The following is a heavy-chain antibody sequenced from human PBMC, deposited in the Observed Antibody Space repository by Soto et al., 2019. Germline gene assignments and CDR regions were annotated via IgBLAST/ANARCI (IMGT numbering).Heavy chain of an antibody. Sequence: SVKVSCKASGGTFSSYAISGVRQAPGQGLEWMGGIIPIFGTANYAQKFQGRVTITADESTSTAYMELSSLRSEDTAVYYCARSVRGSYAYYYYYGMDVCGQGTTVTVSS. CDR1: GGTFSSYA. D-gene: IGHD1-26*01. CDR2: IIPIFGTA. V-gene: IGHV1-69*13. CDR3: ARSVRGSYAYYYYYGMDV. J-gene: IGHJ6*02.